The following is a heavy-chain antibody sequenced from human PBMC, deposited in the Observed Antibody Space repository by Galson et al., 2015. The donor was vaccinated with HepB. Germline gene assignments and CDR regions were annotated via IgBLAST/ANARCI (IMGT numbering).Heavy chain of an antibody. D-gene: IGHD6-13*01. Sequence: SLRLSCAASGFTFSSYAMHWVRQAPGKGLEWVAVISYDGSNKYYADSVKGRFTISRDNSKNTLYLQMNSLRAEDTAVYYCAREVWAAGGVGFDYWGQGTLVTVSS. CDR3: AREVWAAGGVGFDY. CDR1: GFTFSSYA. V-gene: IGHV3-30-3*01. J-gene: IGHJ4*02. CDR2: ISYDGSNK.